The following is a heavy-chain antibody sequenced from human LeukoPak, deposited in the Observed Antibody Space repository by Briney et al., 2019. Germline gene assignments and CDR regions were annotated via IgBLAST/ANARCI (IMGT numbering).Heavy chain of an antibody. CDR3: ARVGGYWELSKKQFDY. CDR1: GGSFSGYY. CDR2: INHSGST. D-gene: IGHD1-26*01. V-gene: IGHV4-34*01. J-gene: IGHJ4*02. Sequence: IPSETLSLTCAVYGGSFSGYYWSWIRQPPGKGLEWIGEINHSGSTNYNPSLKSRVTISVDTSKNQFSLKLSSVTAADTAVYYCARVGGYWELSKKQFDYWGQGTLVTVSS.